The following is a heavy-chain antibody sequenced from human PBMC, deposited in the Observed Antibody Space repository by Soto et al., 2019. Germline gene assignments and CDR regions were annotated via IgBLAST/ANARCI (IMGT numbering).Heavy chain of an antibody. V-gene: IGHV5-51*01. J-gene: IGHJ3*02. Sequence: PGESLKISCNGSGYIFTSYWIGWVRQMPGKGLEWMGIIYPGDSDTRYSPSFQGQVTISADKSISTAYLQWSSLKASDTAMYYCARHPDIVVVPAAPGIAAAGNPDSAFDIWGQGTMVTVSS. D-gene: IGHD2-2*01. CDR1: GYIFTSYW. CDR3: ARHPDIVVVPAAPGIAAAGNPDSAFDI. CDR2: IYPGDSDT.